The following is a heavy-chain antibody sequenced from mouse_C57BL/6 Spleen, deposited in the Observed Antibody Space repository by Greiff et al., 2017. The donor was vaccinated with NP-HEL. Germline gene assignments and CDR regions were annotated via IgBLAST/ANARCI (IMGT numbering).Heavy chain of an antibody. Sequence: QVQLQQPGAELVKPGASVKLSCKASGYTFTSYWMHWVKQRPGQGLEWIGMIHPNSGRTNYNEKLKSKATLTVDKSSSTAYMQLSSLTSEDSAVYYCAREGAGAWFADWGQGTLVTVSA. D-gene: IGHD3-3*01. CDR3: AREGAGAWFAD. J-gene: IGHJ3*01. CDR2: IHPNSGRT. V-gene: IGHV1-64*01. CDR1: GYTFTSYW.